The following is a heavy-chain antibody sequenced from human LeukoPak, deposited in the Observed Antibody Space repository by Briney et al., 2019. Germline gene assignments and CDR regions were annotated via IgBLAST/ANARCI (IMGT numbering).Heavy chain of an antibody. V-gene: IGHV4-61*02. J-gene: IGHJ4*02. CDR3: ARTPWGFFDY. CDR1: GGSISSGSYY. D-gene: IGHD7-27*01. CDR2: IYTSGST. Sequence: SETLSLTCTVSGGSISSGSYYWSWIRQPAGKGLEWIGRIYTSGSTNYNPSLKSRVTISVDTSKNQFSLKLSSVTAADTAVYYCARTPWGFFDYWSQGTLVTVSS.